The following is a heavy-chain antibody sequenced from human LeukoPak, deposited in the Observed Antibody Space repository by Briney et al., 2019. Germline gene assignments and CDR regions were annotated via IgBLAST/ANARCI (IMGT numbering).Heavy chain of an antibody. CDR2: ITSSSTYV. CDR1: EFTFSNYN. CDR3: ARDPYSGSYGNNYYYYMDV. V-gene: IGHV3-21*01. D-gene: IGHD5-12*01. Sequence: GGSLRLSCEASEFTFSNYNMNWVRQAPGQRLEWVSSITSSSTYVFYADSVKGRFTISRDNAQNSLYLQMNSLRAEDKAVYYCARDPYSGSYGNNYYYYMDVWGKGTTVTIPS. J-gene: IGHJ6*03.